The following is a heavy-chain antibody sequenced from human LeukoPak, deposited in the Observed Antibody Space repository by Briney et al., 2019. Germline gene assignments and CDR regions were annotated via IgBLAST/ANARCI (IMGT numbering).Heavy chain of an antibody. CDR2: INWNGGST. CDR1: GFTFDDYG. V-gene: IGHV3-20*04. CDR3: ARVSDISVAAYLDY. D-gene: IGHD6-19*01. Sequence: GGSLRLSCAASGFTFDDYGLSWVRQAPGKGLEWVSTINWNGGSTGYADSVKGRFTISRDNAKNSLYLQMNSLRAEDTALYYCARVSDISVAAYLDYWGQGTLVTVSS. J-gene: IGHJ4*02.